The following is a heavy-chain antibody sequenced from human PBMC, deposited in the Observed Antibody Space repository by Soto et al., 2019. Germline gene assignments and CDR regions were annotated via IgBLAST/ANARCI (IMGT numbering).Heavy chain of an antibody. D-gene: IGHD3-3*01. V-gene: IGHV4-61*08. CDR2: IYYSGST. CDR1: GGSIVNGDYY. CDR3: ARVPYDFWSGYAAHGWFDP. Sequence: SETLSLTCSVTGGSIVNGDYYWSWVRQPPGKGLEWIGYIYYSGSTNYNPSLKSRVTISVDTSKNQFSLKLSSVTAADTAVYYCARVPYDFWSGYAAHGWFDPWGQGTLVTVSS. J-gene: IGHJ5*02.